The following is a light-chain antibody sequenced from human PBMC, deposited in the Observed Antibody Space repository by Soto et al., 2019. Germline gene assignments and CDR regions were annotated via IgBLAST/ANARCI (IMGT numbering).Light chain of an antibody. CDR1: QSVSSN. V-gene: IGKV3-15*01. Sequence: KIITQSPAPLSVSPGEKDTPPLTASQSVSSNLAWYQQKPGQAPRLLIYGASTRATGIPARFSGSGSGTEFTLTISSLQSEDFAVYYCQQYNNWPPNTFGGGTRWIS. CDR3: QQYNNWPPNT. J-gene: IGKJ4*01. CDR2: GAS.